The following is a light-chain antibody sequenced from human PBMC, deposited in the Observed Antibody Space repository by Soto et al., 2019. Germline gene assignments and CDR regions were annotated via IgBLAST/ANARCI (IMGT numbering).Light chain of an antibody. CDR1: LGISTW. Sequence: DIHMTQSPSTVYGSPGDRVTLTCRASLGISTWLAWYQQKPGKAPKLLIYATSTMQSGVPTRFSGTGSGTDFTLIIRSLQPEDFATYYCQHTNNFPRTFGPGTTVDI. CDR2: ATS. CDR3: QHTNNFPRT. V-gene: IGKV1-12*01. J-gene: IGKJ3*01.